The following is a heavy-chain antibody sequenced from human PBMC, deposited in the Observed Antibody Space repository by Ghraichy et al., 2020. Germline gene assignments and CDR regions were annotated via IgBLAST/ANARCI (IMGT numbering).Heavy chain of an antibody. CDR2: VNHSGST. V-gene: IGHV4-34*01. Sequence: PETLSLTCAVYGGSFSGYYWSWIRQPPGKGLEWIGEVNHSGSTNYNPSLKGRVTISVDTSKNQFSLKLSSVTAADTAVYYCASPQYSSGWLRPFDYWGQGTLVTVSS. CDR1: GGSFSGYY. CDR3: ASPQYSSGWLRPFDY. D-gene: IGHD6-19*01. J-gene: IGHJ4*02.